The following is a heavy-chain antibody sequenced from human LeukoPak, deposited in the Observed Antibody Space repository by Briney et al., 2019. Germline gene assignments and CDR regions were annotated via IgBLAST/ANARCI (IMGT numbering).Heavy chain of an antibody. J-gene: IGHJ4*02. Sequence: SVKVSCKASGGTSSSYAISWVRQAPGQGLEWMGGIIPIFGTANYAQKFQGRVTITTDESTSTAYMEPSSLRSEDTAVYYCARDAYYYDSSGYYTGLPSDYWGQGTLVTVSS. D-gene: IGHD3-22*01. CDR1: GGTSSSYA. V-gene: IGHV1-69*05. CDR3: ARDAYYYDSSGYYTGLPSDY. CDR2: IIPIFGTA.